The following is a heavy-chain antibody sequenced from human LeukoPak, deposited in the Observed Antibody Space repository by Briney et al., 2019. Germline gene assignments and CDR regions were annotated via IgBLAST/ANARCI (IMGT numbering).Heavy chain of an antibody. Sequence: PGGSLRLSCAASGFTFSSYAMSWVRQAPGKGLEWVSAISGSGGSTSYADSVKGRFTISRDNSINTLYLQMNSLRAEDTVVYYCAKDRVAVAGPNDAFDIWGQGTMVTVSS. CDR1: GFTFSSYA. CDR3: AKDRVAVAGPNDAFDI. D-gene: IGHD6-19*01. V-gene: IGHV3-23*01. J-gene: IGHJ3*02. CDR2: ISGSGGST.